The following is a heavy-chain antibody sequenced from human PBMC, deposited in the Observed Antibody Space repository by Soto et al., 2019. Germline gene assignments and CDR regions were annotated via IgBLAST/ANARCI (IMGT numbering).Heavy chain of an antibody. V-gene: IGHV4-31*03. Sequence: SETLSLTCTVSGGSISSGGYYWSWNRQHPGKGLEWIGYIYYSGRTYYNPSLKGRVTISVDTSKNQFSLRLSSVTAADTALYYCVRDSYYSGSCTYFNDVFYFCSQGTMVTVS. CDR1: GGSISSGGYY. CDR3: VRDSYYSGSCTYFNDVFYF. D-gene: IGHD3-16*01. CDR2: IYYSGRT. J-gene: IGHJ3*01.